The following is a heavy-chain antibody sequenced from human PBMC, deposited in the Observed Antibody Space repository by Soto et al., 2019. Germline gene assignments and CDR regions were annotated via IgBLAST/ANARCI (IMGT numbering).Heavy chain of an antibody. Sequence: QVQLVESGGGVVQPGRSLRLSCAASGFTFSSYGMHWVRQAPGKGLEWGAVISYDGSNKYHADSVKGSFIISRDNCKNMMYLLMSLQRAEDTAVYYCEKSGIDCWGQGTLVTVSS. CDR3: EKSGIDC. V-gene: IGHV3-30*18. CDR2: ISYDGSNK. J-gene: IGHJ4*02. D-gene: IGHD1-26*01. CDR1: GFTFSSYG.